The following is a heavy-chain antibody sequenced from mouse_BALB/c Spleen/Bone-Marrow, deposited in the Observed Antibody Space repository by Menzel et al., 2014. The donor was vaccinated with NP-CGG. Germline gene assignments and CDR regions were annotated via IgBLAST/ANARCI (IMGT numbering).Heavy chain of an antibody. CDR3: AREVYGSWFAY. Sequence: QVQLKDSGAELARPGASVKMSCKASGYTFTYYTMYWVKQRPGQGLEWIGYINPNSDYTNYNQKFKDKATLTADKSSSTAYMQPSSLTSEDSAVYYCAREVYGSWFAYWGQGTLVTVAA. V-gene: IGHV1-4*01. J-gene: IGHJ3*01. CDR2: INPNSDYT. D-gene: IGHD2-2*01. CDR1: GYTFTYYT.